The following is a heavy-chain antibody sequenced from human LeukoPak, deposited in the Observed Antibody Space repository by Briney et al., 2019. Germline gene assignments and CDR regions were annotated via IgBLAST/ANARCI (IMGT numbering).Heavy chain of an antibody. CDR1: GYTFTSYD. J-gene: IGHJ3*02. D-gene: IGHD2-2*01. Sequence: ASVKVSCKASGYTFTSYDINRVRQATGQGLEWMGWMNPNSGNTGYAQKFQGRVTMTRNTSISTAYMELSSLRSEDTAVYYCARGEGRYCSSTSCYAGAFDIWGQGTMVTVSS. V-gene: IGHV1-8*01. CDR2: MNPNSGNT. CDR3: ARGEGRYCSSTSCYAGAFDI.